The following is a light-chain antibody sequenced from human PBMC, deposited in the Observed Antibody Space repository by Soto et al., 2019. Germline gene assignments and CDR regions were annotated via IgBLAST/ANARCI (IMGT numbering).Light chain of an antibody. J-gene: IGLJ3*02. CDR1: TGAVTTGHY. CDR3: LLTYNAARV. Sequence: QAVVTQEPSLTVSPGGTVTLTCGSSTGAVTTGHYPYWFQQKPGQAPRTLIYGTNNKYSWTPARFSGSLLGGKAALTLSGAQPQDEAGYYCLLTYNAARVFGGGTKLTVL. CDR2: GTN. V-gene: IGLV7-46*01.